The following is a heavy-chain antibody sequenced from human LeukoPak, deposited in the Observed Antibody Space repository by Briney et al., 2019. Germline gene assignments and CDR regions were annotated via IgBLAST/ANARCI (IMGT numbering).Heavy chain of an antibody. CDR2: IYYSGST. V-gene: IGHV4-39*01. CDR1: GGSISSSSYY. D-gene: IGHD3-10*01. J-gene: IGHJ5*02. Sequence: SETLSLTCTVSGGSISSSSYYWGWSRQPPGKGLEWIGSIYYSGSTYYNPSLKSRVAISVDTSKNQFALKLSSVTAADTAVYYCARHSTMVRGTLNWFDPWGQGTLVTVSS. CDR3: ARHSTMVRGTLNWFDP.